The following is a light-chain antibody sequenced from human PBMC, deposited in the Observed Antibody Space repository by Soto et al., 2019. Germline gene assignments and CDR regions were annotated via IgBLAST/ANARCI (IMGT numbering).Light chain of an antibody. CDR1: QSVASSY. CDR2: GAS. J-gene: IGKJ1*01. V-gene: IGKV3-20*01. CDR3: QQDGNSPLT. Sequence: EIVLTQSPGTLSLSPGERATLSCRASQSVASSYLAWYRQRPGKPPRLLIYGASSRATGIPDRLSGSGSGKDFTLTSSRLEPEDFAVYYCQQDGNSPLTFGQGTQVEIK.